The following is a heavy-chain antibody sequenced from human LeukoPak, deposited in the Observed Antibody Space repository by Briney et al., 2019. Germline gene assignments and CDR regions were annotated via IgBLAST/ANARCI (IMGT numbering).Heavy chain of an antibody. CDR3: VTYYYGSSAPKRNY. D-gene: IGHD3-22*01. Sequence: TPSETLSLTCAVYGESFSDYFWSWIRQPPGKGLEWIGEISHSGSTTYNPSLRSRVTISGDTSKKQFSLKLSSVTAADTAVYYCVTYYYGSSAPKRNYWGQGILVTVSS. V-gene: IGHV4-34*01. CDR2: ISHSGST. CDR1: GESFSDYF. J-gene: IGHJ4*02.